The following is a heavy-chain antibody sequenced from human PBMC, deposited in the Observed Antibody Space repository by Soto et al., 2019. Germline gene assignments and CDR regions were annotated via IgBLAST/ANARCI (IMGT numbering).Heavy chain of an antibody. J-gene: IGHJ4*02. V-gene: IGHV1-2*02. CDR3: ARGPLE. CDR1: GYTFTGYY. CDR2: IDPDSGDT. Sequence: SVKVSCKASGYTFTGYYLHWVRQAPGQGPEWVGKIDPDSGDTDQSQKFQGRVTLTRDTAIDTAYMELTRLTLDDTAIYYCARGPLEWGQGTLVTVSS.